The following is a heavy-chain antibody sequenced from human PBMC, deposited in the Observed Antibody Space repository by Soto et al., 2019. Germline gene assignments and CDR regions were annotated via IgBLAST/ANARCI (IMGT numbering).Heavy chain of an antibody. J-gene: IGHJ4*02. CDR2: IYYSGST. V-gene: IGHV4-59*01. CDR1: GGSINSYF. D-gene: IGHD3-10*01. Sequence: SETLSLTCTVSGGSINSYFWSWIRQSPGKGLEWIGHIYYSGSTSYSPSLKSRVSISVDTSKNQFSLEVHSVTAADTAVYYCERAGTNMVQFDYWGQGTLVTVSS. CDR3: ERAGTNMVQFDY.